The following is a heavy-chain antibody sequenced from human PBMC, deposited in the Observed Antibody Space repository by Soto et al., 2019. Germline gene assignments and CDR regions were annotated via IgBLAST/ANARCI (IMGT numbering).Heavy chain of an antibody. V-gene: IGHV3-53*01. J-gene: IGHJ3*01. CDR2: FLIGGDT. CDR1: GFVVTDYY. D-gene: IGHD3-3*01. Sequence: GGSLRLSCAASGFVVTDYYMSWFRQAPGKGLEWVAVFLIGGDTHYGESVKGRFTISRDNSKNTLYLQMNSLRAEDTAVYYCAREPLWSGPLPLDAFDLWGQGTMVTVSS. CDR3: AREPLWSGPLPLDAFDL.